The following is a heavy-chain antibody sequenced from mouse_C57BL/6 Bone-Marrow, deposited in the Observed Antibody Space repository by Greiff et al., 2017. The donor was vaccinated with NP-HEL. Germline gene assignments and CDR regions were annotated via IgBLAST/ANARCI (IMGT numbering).Heavy chain of an antibody. Sequence: EVQVVASEGGLVQPGSSMKLSCTASGFTFSDYYMAWVRQVPEKGLEWVANINYDGSSTYYLDSLKSRFIISRDNAKNILYLQMSRLKSEDTATYYCARDDGYYGFDYWGQGTTLTVSS. CDR2: INYDGSST. J-gene: IGHJ2*01. CDR1: GFTFSDYY. CDR3: ARDDGYYGFDY. V-gene: IGHV5-16*01. D-gene: IGHD2-3*01.